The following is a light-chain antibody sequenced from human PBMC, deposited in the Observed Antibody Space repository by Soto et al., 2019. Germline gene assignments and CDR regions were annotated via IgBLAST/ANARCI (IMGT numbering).Light chain of an antibody. Sequence: QSALTQPPSVSGAPVQSVTISCTWSSSNIGAGYDVHWYQQRPGAAPRLLIFANTDRPSGVPDRFSASKSYTSASLTIAGLQAEDEADYYCQSYDTSLSGSGVFGTGTKGTVL. CDR2: ANT. J-gene: IGLJ1*01. CDR3: QSYDTSLSGSGV. V-gene: IGLV1-40*01. CDR1: SSNIGAGYD.